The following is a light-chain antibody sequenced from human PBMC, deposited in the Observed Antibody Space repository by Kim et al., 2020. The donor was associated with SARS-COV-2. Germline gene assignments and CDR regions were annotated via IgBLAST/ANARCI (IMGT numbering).Light chain of an antibody. CDR2: QDK. Sequence: SYELTQPPSVSVSPGQTATITCSGDKLGDKYACWYQQKSGQSPVLVIYQDKKRPSGIPERFSGSNSGNTATLTISGTQAMDEADYFCQAWDSTNLYVCGT. CDR3: QAWDSTNLYV. CDR1: KLGDKY. V-gene: IGLV3-1*01. J-gene: IGLJ1*01.